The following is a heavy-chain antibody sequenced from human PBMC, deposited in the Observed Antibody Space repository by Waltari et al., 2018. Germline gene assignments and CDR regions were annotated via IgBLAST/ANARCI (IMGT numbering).Heavy chain of an antibody. CDR2: IMTDGREE. J-gene: IGHJ3*02. Sequence: EVQLVESGGGLVQPGGSLRLSCAASGFTLINYWMRWVRQAPGKGPEWVANIMTDGREEYYVDSVRGRFTISRDNAKNSLYLQMNSLRPEDTAVYYCVRDQWFAFDIWGQGTMVTVSS. CDR1: GFTLINYW. V-gene: IGHV3-7*01. CDR3: VRDQWFAFDI. D-gene: IGHD3-22*01.